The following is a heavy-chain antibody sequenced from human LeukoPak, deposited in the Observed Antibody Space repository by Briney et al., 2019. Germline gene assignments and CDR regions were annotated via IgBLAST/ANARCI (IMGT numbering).Heavy chain of an antibody. CDR2: IRYDGSNK. V-gene: IGHV3-30*02. Sequence: GGSLRLSCAASGFTFSSYGMHWVRQAPGKGLEWVAFIRYDGSNKYYADSVKGRFTISRDNSKNTLYLQMNSLRAEDTAVYYCARVGYGSGSYGQFDPWGQGTLVTVSS. CDR3: ARVGYGSGSYGQFDP. CDR1: GFTFSSYG. J-gene: IGHJ5*02. D-gene: IGHD3-10*01.